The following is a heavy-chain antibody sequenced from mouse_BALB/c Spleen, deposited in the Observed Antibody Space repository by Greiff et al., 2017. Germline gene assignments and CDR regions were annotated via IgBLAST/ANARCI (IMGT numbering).Heavy chain of an antibody. D-gene: IGHD2-1*01. J-gene: IGHJ2*01. CDR2: IWAGGST. V-gene: IGHV2-9*02. CDR3: ARDRGGNYDYFDY. CDR1: GFSLTSYG. Sequence: VQLVESGPGLVAPSQSLSITCTVSGFSLTSYGVHWVRQPPGKGLEWLGVIWAGGSTNYNSALMSRLSISKDNSKSQVFLKMNSLQTDDTAMYYCARDRGGNYDYFDYWGQGTTLTVSS.